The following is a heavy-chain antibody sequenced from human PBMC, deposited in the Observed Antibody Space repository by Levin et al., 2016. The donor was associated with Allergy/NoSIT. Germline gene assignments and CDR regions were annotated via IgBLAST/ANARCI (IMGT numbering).Heavy chain of an antibody. CDR3: ASQNWNYWFDP. V-gene: IGHV4-61*07. J-gene: IGHJ5*02. Sequence: RQAPGKGLEWIGYIYYSGSTNYNPSLKSRVTISVDTSKNQFSLKLSSVTAADTAVYYCASQNWNYWFDPWGQGTLVTVSS. D-gene: IGHD1-7*01. CDR2: IYYSGST.